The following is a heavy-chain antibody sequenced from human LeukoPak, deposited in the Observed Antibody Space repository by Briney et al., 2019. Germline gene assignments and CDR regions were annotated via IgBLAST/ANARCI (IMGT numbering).Heavy chain of an antibody. Sequence: PSETLSLTCTVSGGSLSTYYWSWIRQPPGKGLEWIGYIDYSGSTNSNPSLKSRVTISVDTSKNQFSLKLSSVTAADTAVYYCARWITYYYDSSGYSDAFDIWGQGTMVTASS. J-gene: IGHJ3*02. CDR2: IDYSGST. D-gene: IGHD3-22*01. V-gene: IGHV4-59*12. CDR3: ARWITYYYDSSGYSDAFDI. CDR1: GGSLSTYY.